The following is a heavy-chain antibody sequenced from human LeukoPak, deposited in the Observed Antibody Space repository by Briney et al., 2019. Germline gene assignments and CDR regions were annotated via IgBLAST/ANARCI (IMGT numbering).Heavy chain of an antibody. V-gene: IGHV1-18*01. J-gene: IGHJ4*02. CDR1: GYTFTSYV. CDR3: AREDPYDILTGYSFDY. CDR2: ISAYNGNT. Sequence: ASVKVSCKASGYTFTSYVISWVRQAPGQGLEWMGWISAYNGNTNYAQKLQGRVTMTTDTSTSTAYMELRSLRSDDTAVYYCAREDPYDILTGYSFDYWGQGTLVTVSS. D-gene: IGHD3-9*01.